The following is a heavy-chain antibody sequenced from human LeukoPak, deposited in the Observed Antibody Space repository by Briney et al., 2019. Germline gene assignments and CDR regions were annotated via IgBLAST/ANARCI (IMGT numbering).Heavy chain of an antibody. Sequence: SGPTLVNPTQILTLPCTFPGVSLSTSGVGVAWIRQPPGKALEWLALIYWDADKRYSPSLKSRLPTTKDTSKNQLVLTMTTMDPVDTATYYCAHRLYSSSWYVGFDCWGQGTLVTVSS. CDR1: GVSLSTSGVG. D-gene: IGHD6-13*01. CDR2: IYWDADK. CDR3: AHRLYSSSWYVGFDC. J-gene: IGHJ4*02. V-gene: IGHV2-5*02.